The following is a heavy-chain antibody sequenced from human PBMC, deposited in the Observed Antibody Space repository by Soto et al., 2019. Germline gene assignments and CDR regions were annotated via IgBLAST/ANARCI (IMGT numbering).Heavy chain of an antibody. CDR2: INPSGGST. CDR1: GYTFTSYY. J-gene: IGHJ6*02. Sequence: QVQLVQSGAEVKKPGASVKVSCKASGYTFTSYYMHWVRQAPGQGLEWMGIINPSGGSTSYAQKFQGRVNMTRDTSTSTVYMELSSLRSEDTAVYYCARDWEGGTITGTTFYYYYGMDVWGQGTTVTVSS. D-gene: IGHD1-7*01. CDR3: ARDWEGGTITGTTFYYYYGMDV. V-gene: IGHV1-46*01.